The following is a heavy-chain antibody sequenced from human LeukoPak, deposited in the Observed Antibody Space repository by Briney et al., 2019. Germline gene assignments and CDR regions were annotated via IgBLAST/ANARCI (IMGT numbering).Heavy chain of an antibody. CDR3: ARESIEFGEFTYYYYYGMDV. D-gene: IGHD3-10*01. V-gene: IGHV4-4*07. CDR1: GGSISSYY. J-gene: IGHJ6*02. Sequence: SETLSLTCTVSGGSISSYYWSWLRQPAGKGLEWLGRIYTSGSTNYNPSLKSRVTMSVDTSKNQFSLKLSSVTAADTAVYYCARESIEFGEFTYYYYYGMDVWGQGTTVTVSS. CDR2: IYTSGST.